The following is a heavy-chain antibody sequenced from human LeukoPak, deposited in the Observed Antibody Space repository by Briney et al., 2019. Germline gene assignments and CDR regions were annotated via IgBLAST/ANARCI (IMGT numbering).Heavy chain of an antibody. J-gene: IGHJ4*02. V-gene: IGHV4-59*01. Sequence: KPSETLSLTCTVSRGSITDNYWSWIRQPPGKGPEWISYVYYSGGGTNYNPSLKSRVTMSVDTSKNHFSLKLGSVTAADTAVYYCARGNSSGWYGGFDYWGQGILVTVSS. D-gene: IGHD6-19*01. CDR2: VYYSGGGT. CDR3: ARGNSSGWYGGFDY. CDR1: RGSITDNY.